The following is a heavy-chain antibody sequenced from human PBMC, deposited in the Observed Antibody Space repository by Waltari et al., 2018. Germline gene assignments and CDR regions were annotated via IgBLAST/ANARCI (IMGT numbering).Heavy chain of an antibody. Sequence: QLQLQESGPGLVKPSETLSLTCTVSGGSISSSSYYWGWIRQPPGKGLEWIGSIYYSGSTSYNPSLKSRVTISVDTSKNQFSLKLSSVTAADTAVYYCARFGGVLSAYFDYWGQGTLVTVSS. J-gene: IGHJ4*02. V-gene: IGHV4-39*07. CDR2: IYYSGST. D-gene: IGHD3-16*01. CDR3: ARFGGVLSAYFDY. CDR1: GGSISSSSYY.